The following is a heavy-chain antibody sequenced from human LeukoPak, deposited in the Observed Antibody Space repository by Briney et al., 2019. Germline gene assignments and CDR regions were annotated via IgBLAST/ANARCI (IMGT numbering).Heavy chain of an antibody. CDR2: ISHDGYNK. Sequence: GGSLRLSCAASGFTFSDFGMHWVRQAPGKGLEWVAVISHDGYNKYFADSVKGRFTISRDNSKSTLYLQMSSLRPEDTAVYYCVKGIVVVTARAFDYWGQGTLVTVSS. CDR1: GFTFSDFG. CDR3: VKGIVVVTARAFDY. D-gene: IGHD2-21*02. V-gene: IGHV3-30*18. J-gene: IGHJ4*02.